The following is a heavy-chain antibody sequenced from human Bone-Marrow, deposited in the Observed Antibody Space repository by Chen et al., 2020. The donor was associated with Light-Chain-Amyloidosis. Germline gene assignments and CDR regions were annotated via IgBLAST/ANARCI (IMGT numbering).Heavy chain of an antibody. CDR1: VYTLPNYW. CDR2: IYPDDSDA. CDR3: ARRRDGYNFDY. V-gene: IGHV5-51*01. Sequence: EVHVEQSGPAVKKPGESLKIHWKGSVYTLPNYWTGWVRPMPGKGLEWMGVIYPDDSDASYSPSFEGQVTISADKSITTAYLQWRSLKDSDTDMYYCARRRDGYNFDYWGQGTLVTVSS. J-gene: IGHJ4*02. D-gene: IGHD5-12*01.